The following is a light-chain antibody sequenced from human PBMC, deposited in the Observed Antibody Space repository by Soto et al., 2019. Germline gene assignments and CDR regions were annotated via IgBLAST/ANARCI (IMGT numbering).Light chain of an antibody. CDR1: QSISTY. J-gene: IGKJ1*01. V-gene: IGKV1-39*01. CDR2: SAS. Sequence: DIQMTQSPSSLSASVGDRVTITCRARQSISTYLNWYQQRPGKAPKVLIYSASSLQSGVPSRFSGSGSGTDFTLTISSLQPEDSATYYCQQSYSSPWTFGQGTKVEIK. CDR3: QQSYSSPWT.